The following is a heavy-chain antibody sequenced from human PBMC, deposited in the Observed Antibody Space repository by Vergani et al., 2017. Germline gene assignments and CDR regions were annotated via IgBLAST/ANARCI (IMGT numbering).Heavy chain of an antibody. CDR1: GGSINSYY. J-gene: IGHJ4*02. CDR2: IYYSGST. CDR3: ARMIAAAGTDYFDY. D-gene: IGHD6-13*01. Sequence: QLQLQESGPGLVKPSETLSLTCTVSGGSINSYYWSWIRQPPGKGLEWIGYIYYSGSTNYNPSIKSRVTISVDTSKNQFSLKLSSVTAADTAVYYCARMIAAAGTDYFDYWGQGTLVTVSS. V-gene: IGHV4-59*01.